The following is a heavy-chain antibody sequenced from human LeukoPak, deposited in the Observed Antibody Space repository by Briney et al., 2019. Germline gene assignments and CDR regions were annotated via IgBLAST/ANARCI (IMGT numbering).Heavy chain of an antibody. Sequence: GGSLRLSCAASGFTFSSYWMHWVRQAPGKGLVWVSRINSDGGSTSYADSVKGRFTISRDNAKNTLYLQMNSLRAEDTAVYYCARARYVWGSYRSAPLYFDYWGQGTLVTVSS. D-gene: IGHD3-16*02. CDR1: GFTFSSYW. CDR3: ARARYVWGSYRSAPLYFDY. CDR2: INSDGGST. V-gene: IGHV3-74*01. J-gene: IGHJ4*02.